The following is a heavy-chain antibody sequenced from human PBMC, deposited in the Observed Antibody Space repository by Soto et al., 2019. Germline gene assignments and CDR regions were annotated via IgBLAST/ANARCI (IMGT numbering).Heavy chain of an antibody. CDR2: INPNSGGT. J-gene: IGHJ3*02. D-gene: IGHD3-22*01. CDR1: GYTFTGYY. V-gene: IGHV1-2*04. Sequence: ASVKVSCKASGYTFTGYYMHWVRQAPGQGLEXXGWINPNSGGTNYAQKFQGWVTMTRDTSISTAYMELSRLRSDDTAVYYCARDQKMSSTQYYYDSSGYQNAFDIWGQGTMVTVSS. CDR3: ARDQKMSSTQYYYDSSGYQNAFDI.